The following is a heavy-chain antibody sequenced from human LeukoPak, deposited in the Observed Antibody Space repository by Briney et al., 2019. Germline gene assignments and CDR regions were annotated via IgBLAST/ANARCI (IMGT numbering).Heavy chain of an antibody. CDR3: ARDPLATDPDFDY. CDR1: GGTFSSYT. V-gene: IGHV1-69*04. J-gene: IGHJ4*02. CDR2: IIPILGIA. Sequence: SVKVSCKASGGTFSSYTISWVRQAPGQGLEWMGRIIPILGIANYAQKFQARVTITADKSTSTAYMELSNLRSEDTAVYYCARDPLATDPDFDYWGQGTLVTVSS. D-gene: IGHD6-13*01.